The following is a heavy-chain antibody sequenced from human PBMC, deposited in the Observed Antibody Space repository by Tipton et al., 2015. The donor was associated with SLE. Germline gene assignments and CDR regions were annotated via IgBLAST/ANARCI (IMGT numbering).Heavy chain of an antibody. CDR1: GYIFSTSG. D-gene: IGHD5-24*01. Sequence: QLVQSGAEAKKTGASVKVSCRASGYIFSTSGISWVRQAPGQGLEWMGWINPYNDNTDYVELLQGRVTMTTATSTGTAYMELTSLNSDYTAIYYCARHPLAGYTYYMVVCGTGTTFSVSS. CDR3: ARHPLAGYTYYMVV. J-gene: IGHJ6*03. V-gene: IGHV1-18*01. CDR2: INPYNDNT.